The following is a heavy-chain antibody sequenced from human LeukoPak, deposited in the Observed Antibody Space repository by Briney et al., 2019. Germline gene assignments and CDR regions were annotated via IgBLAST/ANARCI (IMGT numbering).Heavy chain of an antibody. V-gene: IGHV3-48*03. D-gene: IGHD1-14*01. CDR1: GLASRVVET. CDR2: ISSSGSII. CDR3: ATTMSYFDY. J-gene: IGHJ4*02. Sequence: GGSLRLSCALSGLASRVVETRAGSQAPGKGLEWVSYISSSGSIIYYADSVKGRFTISSDNATRLLFLQMNSLRVEDTSFYYCATTMSYFDYWGQGTLVTVSS.